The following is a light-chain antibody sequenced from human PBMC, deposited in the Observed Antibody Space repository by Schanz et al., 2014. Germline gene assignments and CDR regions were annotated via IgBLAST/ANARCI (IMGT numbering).Light chain of an antibody. Sequence: EIVLTQSPGTLSLSPGERATLSCGASQSVSSSYLAWYQQKPGQAPRLLIFGASTRATGIPDRFSGSGSGTDFTLTISRLEPEDFAVYYCQYYGSSFWTFGQGTKVEIK. CDR3: QYYGSSFWT. CDR1: QSVSSSY. J-gene: IGKJ1*01. CDR2: GAS. V-gene: IGKV3-20*01.